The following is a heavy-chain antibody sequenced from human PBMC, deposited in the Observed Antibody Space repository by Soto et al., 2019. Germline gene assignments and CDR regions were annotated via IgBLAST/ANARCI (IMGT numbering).Heavy chain of an antibody. J-gene: IGHJ6*01. CDR3: ARGSVSYGFWSGYYPKYYYYGMDV. Sequence: GGSLRLSCAASGFTFSSYAMHWVRQAPGKGLEWVAVISYDGSNKYYADSVKGRFTISRDNSKNTLYLQMNSLRAEDTAVYYCARGSVSYGFWSGYYPKYYYYGMDVWGPGANVTRSS. V-gene: IGHV3-30-3*01. CDR1: GFTFSSYA. CDR2: ISYDGSNK. D-gene: IGHD3-3*01.